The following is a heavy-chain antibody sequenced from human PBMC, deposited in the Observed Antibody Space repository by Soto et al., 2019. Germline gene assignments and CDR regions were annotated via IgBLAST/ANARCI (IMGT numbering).Heavy chain of an antibody. CDR1: GFTVSSYY. Sequence: GGSLSLSCAASGFTVSSYYMSWVRQAPGKGLEWVSVLYTGGSTYYADSVNGRFTISRHNSENTLYLQMNSLRVEDTAVYYCARGDLTDVWGKGTTVTVSS. V-gene: IGHV3-53*04. CDR2: LYTGGST. J-gene: IGHJ6*04. CDR3: ARGDLTDV.